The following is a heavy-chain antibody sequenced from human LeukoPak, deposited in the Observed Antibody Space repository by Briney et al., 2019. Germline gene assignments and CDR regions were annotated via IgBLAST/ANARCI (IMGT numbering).Heavy chain of an antibody. D-gene: IGHD5/OR15-5a*01. Sequence: SETLSLTCTVSGGSISSNTYFWGWIRRPPGKGLEWIGSIRYSGSTYYNPSLKSRITISVYTSKNQFSLNLCSLTAADTAVYYWATSDTVSTYNWFDPWGQGTLVTVS. CDR3: ATSDTVSTYNWFDP. J-gene: IGHJ5*02. CDR2: IRYSGST. CDR1: GGSISSNTYF. V-gene: IGHV4-39*01.